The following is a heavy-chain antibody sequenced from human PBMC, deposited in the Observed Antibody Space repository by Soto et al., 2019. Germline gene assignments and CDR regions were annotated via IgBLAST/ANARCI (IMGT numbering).Heavy chain of an antibody. CDR2: IIPIFGTA. J-gene: IGHJ4*02. V-gene: IGHV1-69*06. CDR3: ARDSWRSTVTTSPPGY. Sequence: SVKVSCKASGGTFSSYAISWARQAPGQGLEWMGGIIPIFGTANYAQKFQGRVTITADKSTSTAYMELSSLRSEDTAVYYCARDSWRSTVTTSPPGYWGQGTLVTVSS. CDR1: GGTFSSYA. D-gene: IGHD4-17*01.